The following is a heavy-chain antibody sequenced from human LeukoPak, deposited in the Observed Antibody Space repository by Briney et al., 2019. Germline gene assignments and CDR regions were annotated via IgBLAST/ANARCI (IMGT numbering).Heavy chain of an antibody. CDR1: GFTFSNAW. D-gene: IGHD1-26*01. CDR2: IKSKTDGGTT. J-gene: IGHJ4*02. Sequence: PGGSLRLSRAASGFTFSNAWMSWVRQAPGKGLEWVCRIKSKTDGGTTDYAAPVKGRFTISRADSKNTLYLKMNRLKTEDTAVYYCTTDLFPPDRAGSYYPHDYWGQGTLVTVSS. V-gene: IGHV3-15*01. CDR3: TTDLFPPDRAGSYYPHDY.